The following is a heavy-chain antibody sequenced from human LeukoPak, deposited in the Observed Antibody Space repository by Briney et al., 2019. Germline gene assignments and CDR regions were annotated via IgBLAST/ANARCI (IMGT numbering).Heavy chain of an antibody. J-gene: IGHJ6*04. CDR2: IKQDGSEK. CDR3: ARGGWGLVVPAAESVTRPTDV. CDR1: GFTFSSYW. Sequence: GGSLRLSCAASGFTFSSYWMSWVRQAPGKGLEWVANIKQDGSEKYYVDSVKGRFTISRDNAKNSLYLQMNSLRAEDTAVYYCARGGWGLVVPAAESVTRPTDVWGKGTTATVSS. V-gene: IGHV3-7*01. D-gene: IGHD2-2*01.